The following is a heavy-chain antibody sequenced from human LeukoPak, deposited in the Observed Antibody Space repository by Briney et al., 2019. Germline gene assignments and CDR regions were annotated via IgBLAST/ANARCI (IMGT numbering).Heavy chain of an antibody. Sequence: SGPTLVNPTQILTQTCTFSGFSLSTSAMCVSWIRQPPGKALEWLARIDWDDDKYYSTSLKTRLTISKDTSKNQVVLTMTNMDPVDTATYYCARIMVRGVTHAFDIWGQGTMVTVSS. CDR1: GFSLSTSAMC. J-gene: IGHJ3*02. V-gene: IGHV2-70*11. D-gene: IGHD3-10*01. CDR2: IDWDDDK. CDR3: ARIMVRGVTHAFDI.